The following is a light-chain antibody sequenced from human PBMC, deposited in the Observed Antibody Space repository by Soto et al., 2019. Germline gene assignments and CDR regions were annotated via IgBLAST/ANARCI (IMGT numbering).Light chain of an antibody. Sequence: EIVMTQSPAPLSVSPGERATLSCMASQSVSSNLAWYQQKPGQAPRLLIYGASSRATGIPDRFSGSGSGTDFTLTISRLEPEDVAVYYCQQYGSSPWTFGQGTKVDIK. J-gene: IGKJ1*01. V-gene: IGKV3-20*01. CDR3: QQYGSSPWT. CDR1: QSVSSN. CDR2: GAS.